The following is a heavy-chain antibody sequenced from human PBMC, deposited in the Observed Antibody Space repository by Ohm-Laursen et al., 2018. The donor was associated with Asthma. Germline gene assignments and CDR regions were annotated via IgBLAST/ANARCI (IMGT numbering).Heavy chain of an antibody. CDR1: GFTFSSYN. D-gene: IGHD3-3*01. V-gene: IGHV3-21*01. CDR3: ARAGVTFWRNVNWFDP. J-gene: IGHJ5*02. CDR2: ISSSSSYI. Sequence: GSLRLPCTASGFTFSSYNMNWVRQAPGKGLEWVSSISSSSSYIYYADSVKGRFTISRDNARNSLYLQMNSLRAEDTAVYYCARAGVTFWRNVNWFDPWGQGTLVTVSS.